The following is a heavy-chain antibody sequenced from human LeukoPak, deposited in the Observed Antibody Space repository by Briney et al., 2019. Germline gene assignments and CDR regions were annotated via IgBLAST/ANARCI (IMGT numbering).Heavy chain of an antibody. V-gene: IGHV1-2*02. J-gene: IGHJ3*02. Sequence: ASVKVSCKASGYTFTGYYMHWVRQAPGQGLEWMGWINPNSGGTNYAQKFQGRVTMTRDTSISTAYMELSRLRSEDTAVYYCASNWDYGYNSGAFDIWGQGTMVTVSS. CDR1: GYTFTGYY. CDR3: ASNWDYGYNSGAFDI. D-gene: IGHD5-24*01. CDR2: INPNSGGT.